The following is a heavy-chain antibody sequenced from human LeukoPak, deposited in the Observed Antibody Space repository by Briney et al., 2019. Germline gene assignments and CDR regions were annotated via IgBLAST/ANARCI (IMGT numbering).Heavy chain of an antibody. D-gene: IGHD1-14*01. J-gene: IGHJ3*01. V-gene: IGHV3-53*01. CDR3: TKSGPPDPY. Sequence: GGSLRLSCAASGLTVSSNDMSWVRQAPGKGLAWVSVIYSGGSTFYADSVKGRFTISRDNSKNTLYLQMYSLRAEDTAMYYCTKSGPPDPYWGQGTMVTVSS. CDR2: IYSGGST. CDR1: GLTVSSND.